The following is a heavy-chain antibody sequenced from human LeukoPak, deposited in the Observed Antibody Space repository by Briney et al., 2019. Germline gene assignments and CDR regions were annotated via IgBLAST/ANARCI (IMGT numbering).Heavy chain of an antibody. CDR1: GYSIGSDFY. Sequence: PSETLSLTCSVSGYSIGSDFYRGWIRQPPGKVLEWIASIYRSGNTYSNSSLKSRVRMSIDTSKNHFSLRLTSVTAADTAVYYCARHSVASPSDAWGPGTLVTVSS. D-gene: IGHD2-21*01. J-gene: IGHJ5*02. CDR2: IYRSGNT. V-gene: IGHV4-38-2*02. CDR3: ARHSVASPSDA.